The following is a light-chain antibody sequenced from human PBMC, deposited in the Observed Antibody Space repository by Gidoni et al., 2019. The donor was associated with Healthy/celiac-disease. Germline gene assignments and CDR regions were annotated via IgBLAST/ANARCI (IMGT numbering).Light chain of an antibody. J-gene: IGKJ1*01. CDR2: DAS. V-gene: IGKV1-13*02. CDR3: QQFNSYHRP. CDR1: QGISSA. Sequence: AIQLTQSPSSLSASVGDRVTITCRASQGISSALAWYQQKPGKAPKLLIYDASSLESGVPSRFSGSGSGTDFTLTISSLQPEDFATYYCQQFNSYHRPFGQGTQVEIK.